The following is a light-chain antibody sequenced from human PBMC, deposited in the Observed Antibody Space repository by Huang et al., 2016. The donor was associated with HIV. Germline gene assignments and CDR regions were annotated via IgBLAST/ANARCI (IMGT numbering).Light chain of an antibody. CDR2: AGS. V-gene: IGKV1-39*01. CDR3: QQSYSTPRYT. Sequence: DIQMTQSPSSLSASVGDRVTITCRASQSISSYLNWYQQKPGKAPKLLIYAGSSLQSGVPAMFSGSVSETDFTLTISSLQPEDFATYYCQQSYSTPRYTFGQGTKLEIK. CDR1: QSISSY. J-gene: IGKJ2*01.